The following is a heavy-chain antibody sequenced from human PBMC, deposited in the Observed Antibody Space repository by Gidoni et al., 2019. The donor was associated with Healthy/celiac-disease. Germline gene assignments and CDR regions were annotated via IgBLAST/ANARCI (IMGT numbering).Heavy chain of an antibody. D-gene: IGHD3-3*01. Sequence: EVQLVASGGGLVQPGGSLRLSCAASGFTFRSYSLNWVRQAPGKGLEWVSYISSSSNTIYYADSVKGRFTISRDNAKNSLYLQMNSLRDEDTAVYYCARDEVYYDFWSGSYYGMDVWGQGTTVTVSS. CDR3: ARDEVYYDFWSGSYYGMDV. CDR2: ISSSSNTI. J-gene: IGHJ6*02. V-gene: IGHV3-48*02. CDR1: GFTFRSYS.